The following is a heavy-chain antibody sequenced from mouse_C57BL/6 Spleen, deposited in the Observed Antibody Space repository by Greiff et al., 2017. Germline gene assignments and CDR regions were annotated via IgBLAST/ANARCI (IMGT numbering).Heavy chain of an antibody. CDR3: ARFIYYDYDRDY. CDR1: GYTFTSYW. CDR2: IYPGSGST. V-gene: IGHV1-55*01. J-gene: IGHJ2*01. D-gene: IGHD2-4*01. Sequence: QVQLQQPGAELVKPGASVKMSCKASGYTFTSYWITWVKQRPGQGLEWIGDIYPGSGSTNYTEKFKSKATLTVDTSSSTAYMQLSSLTSEDTAVYYCARFIYYDYDRDYWGQGTTLTVSS.